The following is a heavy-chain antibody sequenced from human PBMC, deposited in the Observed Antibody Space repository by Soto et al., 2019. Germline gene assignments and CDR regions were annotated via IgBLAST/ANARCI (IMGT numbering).Heavy chain of an antibody. CDR2: ISGSGGSNT. D-gene: IGHD2-15*01. CDR3: AREFCSGGNCYTYYFDP. CDR1: GFTFSSYA. V-gene: IGHV3-23*01. Sequence: PGGSLRLSCAASGFTFSSYAMSWVRQAPGKGLEWVSAISGSGGSNTNYADSVKGRFTISRDNAKSTLFLQMNSLRDEDTAVYYCAREFCSGGNCYTYYFDPWGQGIPVTVSS. J-gene: IGHJ5*02.